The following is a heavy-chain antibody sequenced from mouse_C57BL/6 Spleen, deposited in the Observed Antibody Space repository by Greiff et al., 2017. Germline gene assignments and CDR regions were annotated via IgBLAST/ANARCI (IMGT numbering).Heavy chain of an antibody. D-gene: IGHD2-4*01. CDR2: IYPGDGDT. CDR3: ARRGLRRGDAMDY. CDR1: GYAFSSSW. J-gene: IGHJ4*01. V-gene: IGHV1-82*01. Sequence: QVQLKESGPELVKPGASVKISCKASGYAFSSSWMNWVKQRPGKGLEWIGRIYPGDGDTNYNGKFKGKATLTADKSSSTAYMQLSSLTSEDSAVYCCARRGLRRGDAMDYWGQGTSVTVSS.